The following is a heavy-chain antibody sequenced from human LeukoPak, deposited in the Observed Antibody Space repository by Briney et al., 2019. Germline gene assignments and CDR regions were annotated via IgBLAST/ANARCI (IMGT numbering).Heavy chain of an antibody. J-gene: IGHJ2*01. CDR1: GYTFTGYY. CDR2: INPNSGGT. V-gene: IGHV1-2*02. D-gene: IGHD6-19*01. CDR3: ARDSYPPGFAVANYWYFDL. Sequence: GASVKVSCKASGYTFTGYYMHWVRQAPGQGLEWMGWINPNSGGTNYAQKFQGRVTMTRDTSINTTNMELRRLRSDDTAVYYCARDSYPPGFAVANYWYFDLWGRGTLVTVSS.